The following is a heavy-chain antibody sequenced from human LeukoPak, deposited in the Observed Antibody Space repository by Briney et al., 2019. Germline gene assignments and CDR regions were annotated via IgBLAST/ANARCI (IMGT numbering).Heavy chain of an antibody. CDR1: GFTFSSYA. CDR2: ISGSGGST. CDR3: AKESPYVWGSYREKSSDYFDY. Sequence: PGGSLRLSCAASGFTFSSYAMSWVRQAPGKGLELVSAISGSGGSTYYADSVKGRFTISRDNSKNTLYLQMNSLRAEDTAVYYCAKESPYVWGSYREKSSDYFDYWGQGTLVTVSS. D-gene: IGHD3-16*02. J-gene: IGHJ4*02. V-gene: IGHV3-23*01.